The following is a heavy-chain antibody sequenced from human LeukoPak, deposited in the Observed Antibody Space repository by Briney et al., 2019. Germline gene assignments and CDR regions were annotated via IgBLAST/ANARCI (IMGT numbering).Heavy chain of an antibody. CDR2: IKNDGSET. J-gene: IGHJ4*02. CDR1: GFNFRDHW. CDR3: AKGPYGHYYDSSGYYFDY. V-gene: IGHV3-7*03. D-gene: IGHD3-22*01. Sequence: GGSLRLSCAVSGFNFRDHWMDWVRQAPGKGLEWVGHIKNDGSETYYLDSLKGRFSISRDNSKNTLYLQMNSLRAEDTAVYYCAKGPYGHYYDSSGYYFDYWGQGTLVTVSS.